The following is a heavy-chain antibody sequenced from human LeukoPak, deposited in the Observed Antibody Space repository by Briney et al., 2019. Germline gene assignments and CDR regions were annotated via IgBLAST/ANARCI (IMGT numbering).Heavy chain of an antibody. V-gene: IGHV3-23*01. J-gene: IGHJ4*02. Sequence: PGGSLRLSCAASGFTFSSHAMSWVRQAPGKGLEWVSGITGRGGDTYYADSVKGRFTISRDNSKNTLYLQMNSLRAEDMAVYYCAKDLPYGGYLESYFDYWGQGALVTVSS. CDR2: ITGRGGDT. CDR1: GFTFSSHA. CDR3: AKDLPYGGYLESYFDY. D-gene: IGHD5-12*01.